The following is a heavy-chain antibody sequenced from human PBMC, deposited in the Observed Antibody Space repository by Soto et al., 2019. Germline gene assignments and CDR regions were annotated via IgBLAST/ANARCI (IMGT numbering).Heavy chain of an antibody. CDR1: GFSFRSDW. D-gene: IGHD1-26*01. J-gene: IGHJ4*02. CDR3: SGGVGDAI. Sequence: EEELVESGGGLVQPGGSLRLTCAVSGFSFRSDWMNWVRQAPGKGLEWVAHTNQDGSEKYYVDSVKGRFTIFRDNAKNSLYLQMNSLRAEDTAGYYCSGGVGDAIWGQGTLVTVSS. V-gene: IGHV3-7*04. CDR2: TNQDGSEK.